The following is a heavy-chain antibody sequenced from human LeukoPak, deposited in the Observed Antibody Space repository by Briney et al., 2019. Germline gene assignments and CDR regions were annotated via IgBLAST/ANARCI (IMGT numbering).Heavy chain of an antibody. J-gene: IGHJ5*02. CDR3: ALKGIALNWFDP. D-gene: IGHD3-10*01. CDR2: INHSGST. CDR1: GGSFSGYY. Sequence: SETLSLTCAVYGGSFSGYYWSWIRQPPGKGLEWIGEINHSGSTNYNPSLKSRVTISVDTSKNQFSLKLSSVTAADTAVYYCALKGIALNWFDPWGQGTLVTVSS. V-gene: IGHV4-34*01.